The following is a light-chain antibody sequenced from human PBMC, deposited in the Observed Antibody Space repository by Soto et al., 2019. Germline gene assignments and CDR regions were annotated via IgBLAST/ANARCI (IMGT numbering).Light chain of an antibody. CDR1: QSVSRSH. Sequence: EIVLTQSPGTLSLSPGERATLSCRASQSVSRSHLAWYQQKPGQAPRLLIYGASSRATGIADRFSGSGSGTDFTLNIIRLETEDFAVYYCQQYGNSPPYSFGQGTKLEIK. CDR2: GAS. J-gene: IGKJ2*03. CDR3: QQYGNSPPYS. V-gene: IGKV3-20*01.